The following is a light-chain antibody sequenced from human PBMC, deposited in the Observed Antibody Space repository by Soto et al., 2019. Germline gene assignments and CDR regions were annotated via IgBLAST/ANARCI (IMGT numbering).Light chain of an antibody. CDR2: GAS. J-gene: IGKJ1*01. V-gene: IGKV3-20*01. CDR1: QSVSSSY. CDR3: QQFGSASWT. Sequence: ERVLTQSPGTLSLSPGEKATLSCRASQSVSSSYLAWYQQKPGQAPRLLIYGASSRATGLPDRFSGSGSGTDSTVTVSRLEPEDFAVYYCQQFGSASWTFGQGTKVDIK.